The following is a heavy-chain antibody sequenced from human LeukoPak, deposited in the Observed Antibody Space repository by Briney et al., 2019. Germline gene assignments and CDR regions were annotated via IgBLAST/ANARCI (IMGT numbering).Heavy chain of an antibody. CDR3: ARGKSSTSFDY. CDR2: IYYSGST. D-gene: IGHD2-2*01. V-gene: IGHV4-30-4*01. Sequence: PSETLSLTCTVSGGSISSGDYYWSWIRQPPGKGLEWIGYIYYSGSTYYNSSLKSRVTISVDTSKNQFSLKLSSVTAADTAVYYCARGKSSTSFDYWGQGTLVTVSS. CDR1: GGSISSGDYY. J-gene: IGHJ4*02.